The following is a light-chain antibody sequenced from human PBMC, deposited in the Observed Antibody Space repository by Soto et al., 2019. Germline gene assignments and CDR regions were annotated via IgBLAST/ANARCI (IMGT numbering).Light chain of an antibody. CDR1: QSVSSNF. V-gene: IGKV3-20*01. CDR3: QFYGDPPKT. J-gene: IGKJ1*01. CDR2: DAS. Sequence: EIVLTQSPGTLSLSPGDRGTLSCRASQSVSSNFLAWYQQKPGQAPRLLIFDASTRATGIPDRFTGSGSGTDFTLTISRLEPEDFAVYYCQFYGDPPKTFGQGTKVDIK.